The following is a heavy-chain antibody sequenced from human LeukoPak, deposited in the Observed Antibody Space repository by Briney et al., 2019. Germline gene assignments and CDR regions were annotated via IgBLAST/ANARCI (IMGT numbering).Heavy chain of an antibody. CDR2: ISSSSSYI. D-gene: IGHD6-19*01. Sequence: GGSLRLSCAASGFTFSSYSMNWVRQAPGKGLEWVSSISSSSSYIYYADSVKGRFTISRDNSKNTLYLQMNSLRAEDTAVYYCAKACSGWGCFDPWGQGTLLTVSS. V-gene: IGHV3-21*01. CDR1: GFTFSSYS. CDR3: AKACSGWGCFDP. J-gene: IGHJ5*02.